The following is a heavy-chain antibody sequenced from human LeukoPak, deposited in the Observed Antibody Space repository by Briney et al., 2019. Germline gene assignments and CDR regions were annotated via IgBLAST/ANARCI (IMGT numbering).Heavy chain of an antibody. CDR3: AIPPWRSGRYYYYMDV. CDR2: ISGDGGST. D-gene: IGHD2-15*01. V-gene: IGHV3-43*02. CDR1: GFTFDDYA. J-gene: IGHJ6*03. Sequence: GGSLRLSCAASGFTFDDYAMHWVRHAPGKGLEWVSLISGDGGSTYDADSVKGQFTISQDNSKNSLYLQMNSLRTEDTALDYCAIPPWRSGRYYYYMDVWGKGTTVTLSS.